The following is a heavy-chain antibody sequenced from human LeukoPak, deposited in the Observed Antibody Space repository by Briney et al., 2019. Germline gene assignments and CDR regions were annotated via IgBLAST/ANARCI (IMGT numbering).Heavy chain of an antibody. CDR2: ISGDGGST. J-gene: IGHJ4*02. Sequence: LSGGSLRLSCVGSGFTFDDYAMHWVRQAPGKGLEWVSLISGDGGSTFYADSVKGRFTISRDNSKKSLYLQMNSLRTEDTALYYCAKGTTVITGTFDYWGRGTLVTVSS. D-gene: IGHD4-23*01. CDR3: AKGTTVITGTFDY. V-gene: IGHV3-43*02. CDR1: GFTFDDYA.